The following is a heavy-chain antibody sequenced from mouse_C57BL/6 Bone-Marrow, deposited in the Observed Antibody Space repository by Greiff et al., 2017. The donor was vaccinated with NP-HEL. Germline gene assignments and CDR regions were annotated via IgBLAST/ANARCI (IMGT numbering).Heavy chain of an antibody. CDR2: IWRGGST. J-gene: IGHJ4*01. V-gene: IGHV2-5*01. CDR3: AKNGLLRWAMDY. D-gene: IGHD1-1*01. CDR1: GFSLTSYG. Sequence: VKLVESGPGLVQPSQSLSITCTVSGFSLTSYGVHWVRQSPGKGLEWLGVIWRGGSTDYNAAFMSRLSITKDNSKSQVFFKMNSLQADDTAIYYCAKNGLLRWAMDYWGQGISVTVSS.